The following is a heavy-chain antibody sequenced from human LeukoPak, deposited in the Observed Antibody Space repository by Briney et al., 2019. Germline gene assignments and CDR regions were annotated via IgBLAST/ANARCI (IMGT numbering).Heavy chain of an antibody. CDR2: MNPNSGNT. Sequence: ASVKVSCKASGYTFTSYDINWVRQATGQGLEWMGWMNPNSGNTGYAQKFQGRVTMTRNTSISTAYMELSSLRSEDTAVYYCARAYSSSWDNWFDPWGQGTLVTVSS. V-gene: IGHV1-8*01. CDR3: ARAYSSSWDNWFDP. CDR1: GYTFTSYD. J-gene: IGHJ5*02. D-gene: IGHD6-13*01.